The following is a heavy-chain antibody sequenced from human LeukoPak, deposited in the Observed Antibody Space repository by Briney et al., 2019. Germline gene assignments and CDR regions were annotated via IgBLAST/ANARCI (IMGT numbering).Heavy chain of an antibody. V-gene: IGHV3-33*01. CDR1: RFTFSNYG. J-gene: IGHJ4*02. CDR2: IWFDGSNK. CDR3: ARDPDSSSGKYFDY. D-gene: IGHD6-13*01. Sequence: GGSLRLSCSASRFTFSNYGMHWVRQAPGKGLQWVAFIWFDGSNKHYADSVKGRFTISRDNSKNTLYLQINSLRAEDTAVYYCARDPDSSSGKYFDYWGQGTLVTVSS.